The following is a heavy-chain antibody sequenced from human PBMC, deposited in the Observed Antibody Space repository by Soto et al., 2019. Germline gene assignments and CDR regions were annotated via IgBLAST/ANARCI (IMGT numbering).Heavy chain of an antibody. V-gene: IGHV3-30*18. D-gene: IGHD2-8*01. CDR2: ISYDGSHQ. Sequence: GSLRLSCAASGFTLSNYGMHWVRQTPGKGLEWVAVISYDGSHQFYTDSVKGRFTISRDNSKNTLYLQMNSLKTEDTAMYYCAKDPKCCTIGSHFLDNWFDPWGQGTLVTVSS. CDR3: AKDPKCCTIGSHFLDNWFDP. CDR1: GFTLSNYG. J-gene: IGHJ5*02.